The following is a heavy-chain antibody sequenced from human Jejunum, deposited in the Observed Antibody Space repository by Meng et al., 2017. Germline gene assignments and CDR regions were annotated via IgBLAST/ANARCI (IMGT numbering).Heavy chain of an antibody. Sequence: QRQLQDSGPGLVKPSETLSLTCTVSSGSITSSRSYWAWIRQPPGKGLEWIGRVYESVATSYNDSLRGRVSISADTSKNQFSLRLTSVTAADTAVYFCVGAENCGTNTCSDGSLKYWGQGTLVTVSS. CDR1: SGSITSSRSY. D-gene: IGHD2-21*01. V-gene: IGHV4-39*07. CDR2: VYESVAT. J-gene: IGHJ4*02. CDR3: VGAENCGTNTCSDGSLKY.